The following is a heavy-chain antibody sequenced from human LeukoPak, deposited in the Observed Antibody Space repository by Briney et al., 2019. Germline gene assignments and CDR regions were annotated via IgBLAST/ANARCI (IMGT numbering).Heavy chain of an antibody. CDR1: GFTFSSHW. CDR3: ARDRISVYGGNSYYYYYYMDV. V-gene: IGHV3-74*01. Sequence: GGSLRLSCAASGFTFSSHWMHWVRQAPGKGLVWVSRINSDGSSTSYADSVKGRFTISRDNAKNTLYLQMNSLRAEDTAVYYCARDRISVYGGNSYYYYYYMDVWGKGTTVTVSS. J-gene: IGHJ6*03. D-gene: IGHD4-23*01. CDR2: INSDGSST.